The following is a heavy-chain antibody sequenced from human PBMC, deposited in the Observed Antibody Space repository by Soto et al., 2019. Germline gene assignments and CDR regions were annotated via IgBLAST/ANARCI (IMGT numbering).Heavy chain of an antibody. CDR1: GFTFSSYA. Sequence: GGSLRLSCAASGFTFSSYAMSWVRQAPGKGLEWVSAISGSGGSTYYADSVKGRFTISRDNSKNTLYLQMSSLRAEDTAVYYCAKDYGRYCSSTSCFPYFDYWGQGTLVTVSS. CDR3: AKDYGRYCSSTSCFPYFDY. CDR2: ISGSGGST. V-gene: IGHV3-23*01. J-gene: IGHJ4*02. D-gene: IGHD2-2*01.